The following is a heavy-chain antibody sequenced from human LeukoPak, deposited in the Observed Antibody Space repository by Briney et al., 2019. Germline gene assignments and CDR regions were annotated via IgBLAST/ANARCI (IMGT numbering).Heavy chain of an antibody. Sequence: ASVKVSCKASGYTFTGYYLHWVRQAPVQGLEWVGWINPNSGDTNSAQKFQGRVTMTRDTSISTAYMELSRLRSDDTAVYYCARASIDFWGQGTLVTVSS. V-gene: IGHV1-2*02. CDR1: GYTFTGYY. CDR3: ARASIDF. D-gene: IGHD6-6*01. CDR2: INPNSGDT. J-gene: IGHJ4*02.